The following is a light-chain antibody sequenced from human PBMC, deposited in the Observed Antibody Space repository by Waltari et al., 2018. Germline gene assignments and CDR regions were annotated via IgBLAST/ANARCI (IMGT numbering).Light chain of an antibody. CDR3: QTWGTGIHV. Sequence: QLVLTQSPSASASLGASVKLTCTLSSGHNTYAIAWHQQQLEKGPRYLMKVNSDGSHSKGDGIPDRFSGSSSGAERYLTISSLQSEDEADYYCQTWGTGIHVFGTGTKVTVL. J-gene: IGLJ1*01. CDR1: SGHNTYA. V-gene: IGLV4-69*01. CDR2: VNSDGSH.